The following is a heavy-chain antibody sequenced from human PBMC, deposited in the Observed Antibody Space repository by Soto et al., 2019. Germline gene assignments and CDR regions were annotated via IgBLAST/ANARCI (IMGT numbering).Heavy chain of an antibody. J-gene: IGHJ4*02. CDR2: TYYRSKWYN. V-gene: IGHV6-1*01. D-gene: IGHD1-26*01. CDR3: ARGKGGATTYDFDY. CDR1: GDSVSSNSAA. Sequence: PSRTPSLTCALSGDSVSSNSAAWDWIRQSPSRGLECLGRTYYRSKWYNDYAVSVKSRISINADTSKNHFSLQLNSVTPEDKAVYYCARGKGGATTYDFDYWGQGTLVTVSS.